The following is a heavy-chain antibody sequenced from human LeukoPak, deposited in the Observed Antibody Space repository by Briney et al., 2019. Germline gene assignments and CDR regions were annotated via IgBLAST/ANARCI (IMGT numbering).Heavy chain of an antibody. V-gene: IGHV4-39*01. Sequence: PSETLSLTCTVSGGSISSSSYYWGWIRQPPGKGLEWIGSMFYSGSTYYNPSVKSRITISVDTSRHQFSLKLSSVTAADTAVYYCARRIVATYYFDYWGQGTLVTVSS. D-gene: IGHD5-12*01. CDR2: MFYSGST. J-gene: IGHJ4*02. CDR3: ARRIVATYYFDY. CDR1: GGSISSSSYY.